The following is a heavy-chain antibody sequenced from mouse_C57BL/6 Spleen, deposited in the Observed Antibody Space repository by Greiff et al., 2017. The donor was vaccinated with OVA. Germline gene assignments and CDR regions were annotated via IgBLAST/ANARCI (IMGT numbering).Heavy chain of an antibody. V-gene: IGHV5-9-1*02. CDR3: TRDYYGSSWYFDV. J-gene: IGHJ1*03. CDR2: ISSGGDYI. Sequence: DVMLVESGEGLVKPGGSLKLSCAASGFTFSSYAMSWVRQTPEKRLEWVAYISSGGDYIYYADTVKGRFTISRDNARNTLYLQMSSLKSEYTAMYYCTRDYYGSSWYFDVWGTGTTVTVSS. D-gene: IGHD1-1*01. CDR1: GFTFSSYA.